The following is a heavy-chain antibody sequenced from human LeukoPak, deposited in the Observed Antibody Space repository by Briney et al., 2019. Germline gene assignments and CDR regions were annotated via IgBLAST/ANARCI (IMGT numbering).Heavy chain of an antibody. Sequence: QPGGSLRLSCAASGFTFSSYAMSWVRQAPGKGLEWVANIKQDGTEKYYMDSVKGRFSISRDNAKNSLYLQMNALRAEDTAVYYCARDVRPDYWGQGTLVTVST. CDR1: GFTFSSYA. J-gene: IGHJ4*02. CDR3: ARDVRPDY. V-gene: IGHV3-7*01. D-gene: IGHD6-6*01. CDR2: IKQDGTEK.